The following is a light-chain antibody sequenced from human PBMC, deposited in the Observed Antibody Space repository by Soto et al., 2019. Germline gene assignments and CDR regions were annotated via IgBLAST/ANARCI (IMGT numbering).Light chain of an antibody. V-gene: IGKV4-1*01. Sequence: DIVMTQSPDSLAVFLGARATINCKSSQNILYGSNNKNYLAWYQQKPGQPPKLLIRWASTRESGVPDRVTGSGSGTDFTLTISSLQAEDVGVYYCQQYFSTPHTFGQGTKLEIK. CDR2: WAS. CDR3: QQYFSTPHT. CDR1: QNILYGSNNKNY. J-gene: IGKJ2*01.